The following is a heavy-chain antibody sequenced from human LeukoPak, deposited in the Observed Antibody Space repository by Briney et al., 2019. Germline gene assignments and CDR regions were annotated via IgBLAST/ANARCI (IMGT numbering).Heavy chain of an antibody. CDR1: GFTLSDYW. D-gene: IGHD7-27*01. J-gene: IGHJ4*02. Sequence: PGGSLTLSCAASGFTLSDYWMNWVRQAPGQGLEWVANINLHGSVKLHADSVEGRFTISRDNAKNSLFLQMTSLKVEDTAVYYCAAWGLYNYWGQGTLVTVSS. CDR2: INLHGSVK. CDR3: AAWGLYNY. V-gene: IGHV3-7*01.